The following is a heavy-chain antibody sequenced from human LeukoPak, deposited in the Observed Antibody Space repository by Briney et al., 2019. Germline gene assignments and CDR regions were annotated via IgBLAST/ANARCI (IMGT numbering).Heavy chain of an antibody. D-gene: IGHD2-15*01. CDR1: GGSISSGSYY. V-gene: IGHV4-61*02. J-gene: IGHJ3*02. Sequence: PSQTLSLTCTVSGGSISSGSYYWSWIRQPAGKGLEWIGRIYTSGSTNYNPSLKSRVTISVDTSKNQFSLKLSSVTAADTAVYYCARDLPPRYCSGGSCYFDAFDIWGQGTMVTVSS. CDR3: ARDLPPRYCSGGSCYFDAFDI. CDR2: IYTSGST.